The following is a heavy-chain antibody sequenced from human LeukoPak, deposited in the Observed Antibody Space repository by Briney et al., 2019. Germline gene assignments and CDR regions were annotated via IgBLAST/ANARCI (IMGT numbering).Heavy chain of an antibody. J-gene: IGHJ5*02. Sequence: SQTLSLTCTVSGGTISSGDYYWSWIRQPPGKGLEWIAYMYYSGSTYYNPSLKSRVTMSADTSKNQLSLKLSSVTAADTAVYYCARPYYYDSRIDPWGQGILVTVSS. CDR1: GGTISSGDYY. D-gene: IGHD3-22*01. CDR2: MYYSGST. CDR3: ARPYYYDSRIDP. V-gene: IGHV4-30-4*01.